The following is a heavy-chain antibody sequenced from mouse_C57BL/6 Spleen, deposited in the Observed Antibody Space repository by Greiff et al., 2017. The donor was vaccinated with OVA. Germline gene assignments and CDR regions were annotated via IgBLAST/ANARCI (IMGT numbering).Heavy chain of an antibody. CDR3: ARGRDYDYAMDY. CDR2: IDPSDSYT. CDR1: GYTFTSYW. J-gene: IGHJ4*01. V-gene: IGHV1-59*01. Sequence: VQLQQPGAELVRPGTSVKLSCKASGYTFTSYWMHWVKQRPGQGLEWIGVIDPSDSYTNYNQKFKGKATLTVDTSSSTAYMQLSSLTSEDSAVYYCARGRDYDYAMDYWGQGTSVTVSS. D-gene: IGHD2-4*01.